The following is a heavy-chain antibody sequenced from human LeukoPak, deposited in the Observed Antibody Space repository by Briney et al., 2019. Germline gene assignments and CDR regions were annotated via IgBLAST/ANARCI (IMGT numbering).Heavy chain of an antibody. CDR3: AKHGFSSGWPQVPSDH. J-gene: IGHJ4*02. Sequence: GGSLRLSCTASRFAFSSYALSWVRQAPGKGLEWVSAISGSGDHTYYADSVKGRFTISRDNSKNALYLQMISLRAEDTAVYYCAKHGFSSGWPQVPSDHWGQGTLVTVSS. D-gene: IGHD6-19*01. V-gene: IGHV3-23*01. CDR2: ISGSGDHT. CDR1: RFAFSSYA.